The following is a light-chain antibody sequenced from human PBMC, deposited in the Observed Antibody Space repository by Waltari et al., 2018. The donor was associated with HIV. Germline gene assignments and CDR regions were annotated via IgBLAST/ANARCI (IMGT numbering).Light chain of an antibody. CDR2: TNN. Sequence: QSVLTQSPSASGTPGQRVTLSCSGSSSNIGSNAVDWYQHLPGTAPKLLIHTNNQRPSGIPDRFSGSKAGTSASLAISGLQSEDESDYYCAAWDDSLNGYVFGSGTKVTVL. J-gene: IGLJ1*01. V-gene: IGLV1-44*01. CDR3: AAWDDSLNGYV. CDR1: SSNIGSNA.